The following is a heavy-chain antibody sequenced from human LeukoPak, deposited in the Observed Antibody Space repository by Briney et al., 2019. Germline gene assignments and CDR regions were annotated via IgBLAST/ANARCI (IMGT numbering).Heavy chain of an antibody. Sequence: GGSLRLSCTASGFTFSTYAMSWVRQAPGKGPEWVAVISYDGSNKYYADSVKGRFTISRDNSKNTLYLQMNSLRAEDTAVYYCAKDSLSSFDPWGQGTLVTVSS. CDR3: AKDSLSSFDP. V-gene: IGHV3-30*18. CDR1: GFTFSTYA. J-gene: IGHJ5*02. CDR2: ISYDGSNK.